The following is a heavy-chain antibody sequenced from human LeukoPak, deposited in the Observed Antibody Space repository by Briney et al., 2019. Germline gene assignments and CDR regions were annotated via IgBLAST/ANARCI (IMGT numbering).Heavy chain of an antibody. Sequence: SEPLSLTCTVSGRSISTYYWSWLRQPPGRGLDWIGSFYYTGSTNYNPSLGSRVTISLDTSKNQISLRLSSVTAADTAVYYCARGGNALDYWGQGTLVTVSS. V-gene: IGHV4-59*01. CDR1: GRSISTYY. D-gene: IGHD4-23*01. J-gene: IGHJ4*02. CDR2: FYYTGST. CDR3: ARGGNALDY.